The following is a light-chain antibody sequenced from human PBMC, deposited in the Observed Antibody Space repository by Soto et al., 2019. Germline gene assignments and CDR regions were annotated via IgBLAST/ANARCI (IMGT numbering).Light chain of an antibody. CDR2: DAS. J-gene: IGKJ1*01. Sequence: DIQMTQSPSTLSASVGDRVTITCRASQSISSWLAWYQQKPGKAPKLLIYDASSWESGVPSRFSGSGSGTEFTLTIRSLQPDDFATYYCQQYNAYSTFGQGTKVDIK. V-gene: IGKV1-5*01. CDR1: QSISSW. CDR3: QQYNAYST.